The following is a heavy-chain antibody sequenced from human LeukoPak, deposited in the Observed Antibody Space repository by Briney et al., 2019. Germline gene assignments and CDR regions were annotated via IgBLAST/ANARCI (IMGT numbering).Heavy chain of an antibody. D-gene: IGHD2-8*01. Sequence: SETLSLTCSVSGVSISSGSYFWGWIRQPPGKGLEWIGSIYYSGSTYYNASLKSRVTISVDTPKNQFSLKLSSVTAADTAVYYCARLPGSMYAGGDDNWGQGTLVTVSS. CDR1: GVSISSGSYF. CDR2: IYYSGST. J-gene: IGHJ4*02. CDR3: ARLPGSMYAGGDDN. V-gene: IGHV4-39*01.